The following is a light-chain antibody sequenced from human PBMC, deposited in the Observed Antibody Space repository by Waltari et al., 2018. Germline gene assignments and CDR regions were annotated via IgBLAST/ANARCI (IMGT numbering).Light chain of an antibody. Sequence: EIVLTQSPGTLSLSAGDRATLSCMASQTLNNNYLAWYQQKPGQSPGLLIFAASKRATGVPDRFSGSGSGTDFTLTISRLEPEDFAMYYCQQYGSSPYSFGQG. CDR1: QTLNNNY. CDR2: AAS. CDR3: QQYGSSPYS. J-gene: IGKJ2*01. V-gene: IGKV3-20*01.